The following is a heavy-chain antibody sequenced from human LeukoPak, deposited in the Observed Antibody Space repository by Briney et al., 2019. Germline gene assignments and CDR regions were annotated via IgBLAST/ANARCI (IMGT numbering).Heavy chain of an antibody. CDR2: IKQDGNEK. Sequence: GGSLRLSCAASGFTFTTYWMSWVRQAPGKGLEWVANIKQDGNEKYYVDSVKGRFTISRDNAKNSLYLQMNSLRAEDTAVYYCAKDSAKKYDDYWGQGTLVTVSS. CDR1: GFTFTTYW. V-gene: IGHV3-7*03. J-gene: IGHJ4*02. CDR3: AKDSAKKYDDY. D-gene: IGHD2/OR15-2a*01.